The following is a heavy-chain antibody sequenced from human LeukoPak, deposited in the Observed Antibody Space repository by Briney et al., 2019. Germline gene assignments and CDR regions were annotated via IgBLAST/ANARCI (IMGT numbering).Heavy chain of an antibody. J-gene: IGHJ6*03. D-gene: IGHD3-9*01. Sequence: WASVKVSCKASGYTFNGYYKHWVRQAPGQGLEWMGWINPNSGGTNYAQKFQGRVTMTRDTSISTAYLELARLTSDDTAVYYCATDPRVSPILTGYQTAYYMDVWGTGTTVTVSS. V-gene: IGHV1-2*02. CDR2: INPNSGGT. CDR1: GYTFNGYY. CDR3: ATDPRVSPILTGYQTAYYMDV.